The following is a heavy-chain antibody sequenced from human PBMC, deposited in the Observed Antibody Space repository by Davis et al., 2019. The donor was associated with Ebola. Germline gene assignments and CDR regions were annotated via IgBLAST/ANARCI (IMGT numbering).Heavy chain of an antibody. CDR1: GFTFTSYA. CDR3: ARYMSSYDTFDI. Sequence: GGSLRLSCAASGFTFTSYAMDWVRQAPGKGLEWVSYISGSSSTKHFADSVKGRFSISRDNAKNSLDLQMNSLRDEDTAVYYCARYMSSYDTFDIWGQGTVVTVSS. V-gene: IGHV3-48*02. CDR2: ISGSSSTK. D-gene: IGHD3-10*01. J-gene: IGHJ3*02.